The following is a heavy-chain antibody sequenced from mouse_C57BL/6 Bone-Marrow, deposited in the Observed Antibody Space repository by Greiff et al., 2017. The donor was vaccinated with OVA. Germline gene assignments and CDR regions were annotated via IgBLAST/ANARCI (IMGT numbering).Heavy chain of an antibody. CDR2: IYPGDGDT. Sequence: VKLMESGPELVKPGASVKISCKASGYAFSSSWMNWVKQRPGKGLEWIGRIYPGDGDTNYNGKFKGKATLTADKSSSTAYMQLSSLTSEDSAVYFCARDDYDEGPYFDYWGQGTTLTVSS. CDR1: GYAFSSSW. CDR3: ARDDYDEGPYFDY. V-gene: IGHV1-82*01. J-gene: IGHJ2*01. D-gene: IGHD2-4*01.